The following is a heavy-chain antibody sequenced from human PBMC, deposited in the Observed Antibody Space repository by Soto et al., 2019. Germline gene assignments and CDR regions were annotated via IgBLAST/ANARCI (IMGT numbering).Heavy chain of an antibody. V-gene: IGHV4-59*13. D-gene: IGHD6-25*01. CDR1: GSITGYY. Sequence: SETLSLTCSVSGSITGYYLSWIRQSPGEGLEWIGYIYYSGSTNYNPSLKSRLTISLDTSKNQFSLKLSSVTAADTAVYYCARGSSSSGLYFQHCGQGTLLT. CDR2: IYYSGST. J-gene: IGHJ1*01. CDR3: ARGSSSSGLYFQH.